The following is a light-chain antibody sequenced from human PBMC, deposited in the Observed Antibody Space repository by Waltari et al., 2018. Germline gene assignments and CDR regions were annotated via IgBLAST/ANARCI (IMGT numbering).Light chain of an antibody. CDR3: ASYTRSNTYV. Sequence: QSALTQPASVSGSPGQSITISCTGTSSDVGGYKSVAWYQQYPGTGPKGRVYDVDNRPPGISYRFSGSKAGNTASLTISGLQPEDEADYYCASYTRSNTYVFGTGTTVTVL. CDR1: SSDVGGYKS. V-gene: IGLV2-14*01. CDR2: DVD. J-gene: IGLJ1*01.